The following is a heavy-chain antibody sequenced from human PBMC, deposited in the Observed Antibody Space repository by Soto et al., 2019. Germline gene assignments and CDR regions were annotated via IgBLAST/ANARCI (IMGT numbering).Heavy chain of an antibody. J-gene: IGHJ4*02. CDR2: ISPMFGAA. CDR1: GGTFNTYA. Sequence: QVQLVQSGAEMKMPGSSVKVSCQASGGTFNTYAMNWVRQAPGQGPEWMGDISPMFGAANYAPKFQGRVTITADESTGTSYMQLSSLTSEDTALYFCAREVQVQTPAFVYWGQGTLVTVSS. V-gene: IGHV1-69*19. CDR3: AREVQVQTPAFVY.